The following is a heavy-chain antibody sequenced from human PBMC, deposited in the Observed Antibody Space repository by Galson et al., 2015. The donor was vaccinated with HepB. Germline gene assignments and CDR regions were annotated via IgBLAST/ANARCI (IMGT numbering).Heavy chain of an antibody. Sequence: QSGAEVKKPGESLRISCKGSGYSFTSYWISWVRQMPGKGLEWMGRIDPSDSYTNYSPSFQGHVTISADKSISTAYLQWSSLKASDTAMYYCAIMIVDTAMASNAFDIWGQGTMVTVSS. CDR2: IDPSDSYT. D-gene: IGHD5-18*01. CDR3: AIMIVDTAMASNAFDI. J-gene: IGHJ3*02. V-gene: IGHV5-10-1*01. CDR1: GYSFTSYW.